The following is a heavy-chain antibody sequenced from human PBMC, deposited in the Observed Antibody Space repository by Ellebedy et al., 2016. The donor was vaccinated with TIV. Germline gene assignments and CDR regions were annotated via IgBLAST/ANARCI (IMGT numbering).Heavy chain of an antibody. CDR3: ARGGDDFWSGYRPFDY. V-gene: IGHV1-3*01. CDR2: INAGNGNT. CDR1: GYTFTSYA. Sequence: AASAKVSCKASGYTFTSYAMHWVRQAPGQRLEWMGWINAGNGNTKYLQKFHGRVTITRDTSATTAYMELSSLRSEDTAVYYCARGGDDFWSGYRPFDYWGQGTLVTVSS. D-gene: IGHD3-3*01. J-gene: IGHJ4*02.